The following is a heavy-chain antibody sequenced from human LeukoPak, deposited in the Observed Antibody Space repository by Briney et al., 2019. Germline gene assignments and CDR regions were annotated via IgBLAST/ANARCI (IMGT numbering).Heavy chain of an antibody. J-gene: IGHJ5*02. CDR1: GYTFTGYY. CDR2: INPNSGGT. CDR3: ARDRSYQGEGFDP. V-gene: IGHV1-2*02. D-gene: IGHD3-16*01. Sequence: ASVKVSCKASGYTFTGYYMHWVRQAPGQGLEWMGWINPNSGGTNYAQKFQGRVTMTRDTSISTAYMELSRLRSDDTAVYYCARDRSYQGEGFDPWGQGTLVTVSS.